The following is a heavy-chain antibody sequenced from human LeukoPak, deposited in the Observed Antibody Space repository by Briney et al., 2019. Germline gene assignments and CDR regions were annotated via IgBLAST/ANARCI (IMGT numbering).Heavy chain of an antibody. CDR3: ARGYYAMDV. V-gene: IGHV3-49*04. CDR1: GFTFTDYT. Sequence: GGTLRLSCTASGFTFTDYTLSWVRQAPGQGLEWVGFIRINAHGGATQYATALDGRFTISTDDSKRIVYLQMNSLKTEDTAVYYCARGYYAMDVWGQGTMVTVSS. CDR2: IRINAHGGAT. J-gene: IGHJ6*02.